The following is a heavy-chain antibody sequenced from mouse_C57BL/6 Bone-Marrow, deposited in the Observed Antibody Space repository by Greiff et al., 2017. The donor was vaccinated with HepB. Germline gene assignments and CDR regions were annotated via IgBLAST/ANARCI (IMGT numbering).Heavy chain of an antibody. Sequence: QVQLQQSGPELVKPGASVKISCKASGYSFTSYYIHWVKQRPGQGLEWIGWIYPGSGNTKYNEKFKGKATLTADTSSSTAYMQLSSLTSEDSAVYYCARREVAWFAYWGQGTLVTVSA. J-gene: IGHJ3*01. CDR1: GYSFTSYY. V-gene: IGHV1-66*01. CDR2: IYPGSGNT. CDR3: ARREVAWFAY.